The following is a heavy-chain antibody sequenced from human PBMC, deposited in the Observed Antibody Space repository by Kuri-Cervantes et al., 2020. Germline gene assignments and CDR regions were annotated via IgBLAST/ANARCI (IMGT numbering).Heavy chain of an antibody. CDR2: IYYSGST. J-gene: IGHJ6*02. CDR3: ARWPDPRGVGDIYVMHV. CDR1: GGSISSYY. V-gene: IGHV4-59*13. D-gene: IGHD3-10*01. Sequence: GSLRLSCTVSGGSISSYYWSWIRQPPGKGLEWIGYIYYSGSTNYNPSLKSRVTISVDTSKNQFSLKLSSVTAEDTAVYYCARWPDPRGVGDIYVMHVWGQGTTVTVSS.